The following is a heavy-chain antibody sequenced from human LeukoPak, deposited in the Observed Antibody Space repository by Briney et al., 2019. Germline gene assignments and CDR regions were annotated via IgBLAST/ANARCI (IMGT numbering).Heavy chain of an antibody. CDR3: AKDRGSGSYSRGALDY. D-gene: IGHD1-26*01. Sequence: GGSLRLSCAASGSTFSSYAMSWVRQAPGKGLEWVSAISGSGGSTYYADSVRGRFTISRDNSKNTLYLQMNSLRAEDTAVYYCAKDRGSGSYSRGALDYWGQGTLVTVSS. V-gene: IGHV3-23*01. CDR1: GSTFSSYA. J-gene: IGHJ4*02. CDR2: ISGSGGST.